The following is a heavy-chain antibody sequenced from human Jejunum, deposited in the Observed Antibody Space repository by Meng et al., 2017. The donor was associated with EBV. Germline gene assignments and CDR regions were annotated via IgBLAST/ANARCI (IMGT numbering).Heavy chain of an antibody. J-gene: IGHJ4*01. CDR3: ARELGGRFNY. Sequence: QVPLWQSGAGVKESWASVKLSCKSSGYIFTDFALHWLRQAPGQSPEWMTWINPGTGGRQFSHKFQGRVTITSDTSASTVYMELSGLRSEDTAMYYCARELGGRFNYWGQGTLVTVSS. CDR1: GYIFTDFA. CDR2: INPGTGGR. D-gene: IGHD1-26*01. V-gene: IGHV1-3*01.